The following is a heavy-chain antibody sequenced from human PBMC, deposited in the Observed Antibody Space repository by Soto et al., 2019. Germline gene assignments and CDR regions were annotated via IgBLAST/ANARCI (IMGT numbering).Heavy chain of an antibody. Sequence: SETLSLTCTVSGGSISSGDYYWSWIRQPPGKGLEWIGYIYYSGSTNYNPSLKSRVTISVDTSKNQFSLKLSSVTAADTAVYYCARLLSSWPNWFDPWGQGTLVTVSS. CDR3: ARLLSSWPNWFDP. J-gene: IGHJ5*02. D-gene: IGHD6-13*01. CDR2: IYYSGST. V-gene: IGHV4-30-4*01. CDR1: GGSISSGDYY.